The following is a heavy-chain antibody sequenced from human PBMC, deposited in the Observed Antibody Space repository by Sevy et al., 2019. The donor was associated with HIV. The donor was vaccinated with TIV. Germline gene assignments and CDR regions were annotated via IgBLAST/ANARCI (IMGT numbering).Heavy chain of an antibody. Sequence: GGSLRLSCAASGFTFSSYSMNWVRQAPGKGLEWVSSISSSSSYIYYADSVKGRFTISRDNAKNSLYLKMNSLRAEDTAVYYCARDDQSKSYDFWSGYYEFGAFDIWGQGTMVTVSS. CDR2: ISSSSSYI. V-gene: IGHV3-21*01. D-gene: IGHD3-3*01. CDR3: ARDDQSKSYDFWSGYYEFGAFDI. CDR1: GFTFSSYS. J-gene: IGHJ3*02.